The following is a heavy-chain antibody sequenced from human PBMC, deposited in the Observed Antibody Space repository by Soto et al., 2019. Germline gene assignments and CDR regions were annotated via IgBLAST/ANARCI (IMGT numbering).Heavy chain of an antibody. Sequence: QVQLVQSGAEVKKPGASVKVSCKASGYTFTSYDINWVRQATGQGVEWMGGMDPKSGNTGYVQKFQGRVPMTRNTSMSTVSMELCSLRAEDPAVYYCAKGVFPGHVWCQVNTVTVSS. J-gene: IGHJ6*02. CDR2: MDPKSGNT. CDR1: GYTFTSYD. V-gene: IGHV1-8*01. CDR3: AKGVFPGHV.